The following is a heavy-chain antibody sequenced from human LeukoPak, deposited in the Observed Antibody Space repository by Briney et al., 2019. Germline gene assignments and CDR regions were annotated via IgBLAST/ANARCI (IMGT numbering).Heavy chain of an antibody. V-gene: IGHV3-11*06. CDR2: ISSSSSYT. CDR3: ARGRYYYGSGTSMDV. CDR1: GFTFSDYY. D-gene: IGHD3-10*01. Sequence: PGGSLRLSCAASGFTFSDYYMSWIRQAPGKGLEWVSYISSSSSYTNYADSVKGRFTISRDNSKNTLYLQMNSLRAEDTAVCYCARGRYYYGSGTSMDVWGQGTTVTVSS. J-gene: IGHJ6*02.